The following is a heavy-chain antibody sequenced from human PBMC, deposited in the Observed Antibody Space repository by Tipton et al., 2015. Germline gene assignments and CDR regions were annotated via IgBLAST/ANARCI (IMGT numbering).Heavy chain of an antibody. Sequence: TLSLTCTVSSDSISKYYWSWIRQPPGKGLEWIGYIYYRGSTNYNPSLKSRVTISVDTSKNQFSLKLSSVTAADTAVYYCARARGRHGGLFDSWGQGILVTVSS. CDR2: IYYRGST. D-gene: IGHD4-23*01. V-gene: IGHV4-59*01. CDR1: SDSISKYY. J-gene: IGHJ4*02. CDR3: ARARGRHGGLFDS.